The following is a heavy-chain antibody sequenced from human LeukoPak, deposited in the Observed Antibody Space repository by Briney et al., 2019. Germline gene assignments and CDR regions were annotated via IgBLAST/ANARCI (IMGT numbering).Heavy chain of an antibody. CDR2: IYAGGNT. Sequence: GGSLRLSCAVSGFTVSSDYVSWVRQAPGKGLEWVSVIYAGGNTFYADSVKGRFTISRDNSKNTLHLQMNSLRAEDTAVYFCARAQTGTALILEFWGQGTLVTVSS. D-gene: IGHD1-7*01. CDR3: ARAQTGTALILEF. V-gene: IGHV3-53*01. CDR1: GFTVSSDY. J-gene: IGHJ4*02.